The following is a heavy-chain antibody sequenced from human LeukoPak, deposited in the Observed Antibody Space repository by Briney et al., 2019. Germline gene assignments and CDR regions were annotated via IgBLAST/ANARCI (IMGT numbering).Heavy chain of an antibody. Sequence: GASLRVSCKASGYAFTDYYIHWVRQAPGQGLEWMGWINPDSGVTKYAQSFQGRVTMTRDTSISTVYMDLSSLISDDTAVYSCARGGTVVRGADDAFDIWGHGKMVTVSS. D-gene: IGHD3-10*01. CDR3: ARGGTVVRGADDAFDI. CDR1: GYAFTDYY. V-gene: IGHV1-2*02. CDR2: INPDSGVT. J-gene: IGHJ3*02.